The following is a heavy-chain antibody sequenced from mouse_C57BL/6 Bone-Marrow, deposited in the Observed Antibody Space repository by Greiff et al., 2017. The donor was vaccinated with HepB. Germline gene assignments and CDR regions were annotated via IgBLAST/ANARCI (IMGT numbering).Heavy chain of an antibody. V-gene: IGHV6-3*01. CDR3: TGERLRYYFDY. D-gene: IGHD2-4*01. J-gene: IGHJ2*01. Sequence: EVKVEESGGGLVQPGGSMKLSCVASGFTFSNYWMNWVRQSPEKGLEWVAQIRLKSDNYATHYAESVKGRFTISRDDSKSSVYLQMNNLRAEDTGIYYCTGERLRYYFDYWGQGTTLTVSS. CDR1: GFTFSNYW. CDR2: IRLKSDNYAT.